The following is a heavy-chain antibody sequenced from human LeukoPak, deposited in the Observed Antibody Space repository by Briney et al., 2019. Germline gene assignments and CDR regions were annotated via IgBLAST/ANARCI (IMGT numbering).Heavy chain of an antibody. CDR1: GFTFSSYA. D-gene: IGHD3-10*01. CDR3: AKDTVTWFGESGELDY. Sequence: GGSLRLSCAASGFTFSSYAMSWVRQAPGKGLEWVSAISGSGGSTYYADSVKGRFTISRDNSKNTLYLQMNSLRAEDTAVYYCAKDTVTWFGESGELDYWGQGTLVTVSS. J-gene: IGHJ4*02. CDR2: ISGSGGST. V-gene: IGHV3-23*01.